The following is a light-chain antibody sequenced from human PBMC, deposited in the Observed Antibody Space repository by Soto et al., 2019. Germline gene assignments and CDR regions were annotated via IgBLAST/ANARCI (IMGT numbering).Light chain of an antibody. CDR3: QQYGSSLVGIT. CDR2: GAS. J-gene: IGKJ5*01. V-gene: IGKV3-20*01. Sequence: IVLTQSPGTLSLSPGERATLSCRASQSVSTSYLAWYQQKPGQAPRLLIYGASSRATGIPDRFSGSGSGTDFTLTISRLEPEDFAVYYCQQYGSSLVGITFGQGTRLEIK. CDR1: QSVSTSY.